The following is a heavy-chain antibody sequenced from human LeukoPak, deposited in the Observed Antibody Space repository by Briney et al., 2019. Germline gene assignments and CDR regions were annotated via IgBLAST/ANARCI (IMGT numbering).Heavy chain of an antibody. CDR3: ARTYNWNDAFDY. Sequence: ASVKVSCKASGYTFTNNYIHWVRQAPGQGLEWMGWINPNSGGTNYAQKFQGRVTMTRDTSISTAYMELSRLRSDDTAVYFCARTYNWNDAFDYWGQGTLVTVSS. CDR1: GYTFTNNY. CDR2: INPNSGGT. V-gene: IGHV1-2*02. D-gene: IGHD1-1*01. J-gene: IGHJ4*02.